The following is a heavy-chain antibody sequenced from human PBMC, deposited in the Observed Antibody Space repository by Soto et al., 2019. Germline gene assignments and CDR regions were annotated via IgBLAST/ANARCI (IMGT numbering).Heavy chain of an antibody. CDR1: GDSMTKNYRSWSMTNYYY. CDR3: ARESGYSYVSY. V-gene: IGHV4-61*08. CDR2: IYYSGST. Sequence: SETLSLTCTVSGDSMTKNYRSWSMTNYYYWSWIRQPPGKGLEWIGYIYYSGSTNYNPSLKSRVTISVDTSKNQFSLKLSSVTAADTAVYYCARESGYSYVSYWGQGTLVTVSS. J-gene: IGHJ4*02. D-gene: IGHD5-18*01.